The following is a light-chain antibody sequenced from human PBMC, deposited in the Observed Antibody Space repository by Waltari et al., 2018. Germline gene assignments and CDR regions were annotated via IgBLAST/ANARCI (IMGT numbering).Light chain of an antibody. CDR1: SSDVGGYNY. CDR3: AAWDVRLNAVV. CDR2: DVS. V-gene: IGLV2-14*01. Sequence: QSALTQPASVSGSPGQSITISCTGTSSDVGGYNYVSWFQQHPGKAPKLLFYDVSDRPSGVSNRFSGSKSGNTASLAITGLQSEDEADYHCAAWDVRLNAVVFGGGTKLTVL. J-gene: IGLJ2*01.